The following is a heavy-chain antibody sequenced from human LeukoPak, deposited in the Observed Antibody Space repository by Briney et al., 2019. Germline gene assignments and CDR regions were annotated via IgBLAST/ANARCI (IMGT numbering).Heavy chain of an antibody. CDR2: ISYTSSYI. J-gene: IGHJ4*02. CDR1: GFAFSSYS. V-gene: IGHV3-21*01. CDR3: AREGLYGDYAGH. Sequence: PGGSLRLSCAGSGFAFSSYSMNWVRQAPGKGLELVSSISYTSSYIHYADSVKGRFTISRDNAKNSLFLQMNSLRAADTDVYYCAREGLYGDYAGHWGQGTLVTVSS. D-gene: IGHD4-17*01.